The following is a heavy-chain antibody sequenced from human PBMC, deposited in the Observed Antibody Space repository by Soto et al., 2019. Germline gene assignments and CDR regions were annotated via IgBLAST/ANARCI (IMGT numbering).Heavy chain of an antibody. D-gene: IGHD3-10*01. Sequence: SETLSLTCTVSGGSINTINNYWSWFGQPPGKGLEWIGFIPYSGSTYYNPSLMSRLTISLDTSTNRFSLKLTSVTAADTAVYYWAREEPARFDRGSAPWGQGTRVPAS. CDR2: IPYSGST. J-gene: IGHJ5*02. CDR1: GGSINTINNY. CDR3: AREEPARFDRGSAP. V-gene: IGHV4-30-4*01.